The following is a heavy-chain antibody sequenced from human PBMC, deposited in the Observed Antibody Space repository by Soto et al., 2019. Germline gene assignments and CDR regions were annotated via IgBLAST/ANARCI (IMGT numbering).Heavy chain of an antibody. Sequence: ASVKVSCKASGGTFSSYAIHWVRQAPGQGLEWMGWMNPDSGHAAYAQKFQGRVTLTTSTSTSTVYMEMRSLGSEDTAVYYCARRPHCSGGICYYGLDNWGQGTLVTVSS. CDR2: MNPDSGHA. D-gene: IGHD2-15*01. CDR1: GGTFSSYA. CDR3: ARRPHCSGGICYYGLDN. V-gene: IGHV1-8*02. J-gene: IGHJ4*02.